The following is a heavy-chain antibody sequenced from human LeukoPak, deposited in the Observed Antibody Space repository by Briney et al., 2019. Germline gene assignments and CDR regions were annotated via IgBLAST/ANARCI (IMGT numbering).Heavy chain of an antibody. CDR1: GFTFSSYE. V-gene: IGHV3-48*03. Sequence: PGGSLRLSCAASGFTFSSYEMNWVRQAPGKGLEWVSYISSSGSTIYYADSVKGRFTISRDNAKNSLYLQMNSLRAEDTAVYYCARDGNYDFWSGYYTGDYYYYMDVWGKGTTVTVSS. J-gene: IGHJ6*03. CDR3: ARDGNYDFWSGYYTGDYYYYMDV. D-gene: IGHD3-3*01. CDR2: ISSSGSTI.